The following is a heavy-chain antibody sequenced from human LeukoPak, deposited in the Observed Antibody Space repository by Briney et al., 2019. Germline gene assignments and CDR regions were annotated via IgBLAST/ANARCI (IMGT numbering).Heavy chain of an antibody. CDR1: AYSISSSSYD. CDR3: ARLNYYGSGSFLYYFDY. Sequence: SETLSLTCTLSAYSISSSSYDWGGVRQPPGKVLEWIGTTYYRGSTYYSPSLKSRVSISVDTSKNHFSLKLSSVTAADSAVYYCARLNYYGSGSFLYYFDYWGQGTLVTVSS. D-gene: IGHD3-10*01. CDR2: TYYRGST. V-gene: IGHV4-39*02. J-gene: IGHJ4*02.